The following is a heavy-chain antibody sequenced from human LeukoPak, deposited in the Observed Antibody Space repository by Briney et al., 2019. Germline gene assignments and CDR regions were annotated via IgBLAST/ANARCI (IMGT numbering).Heavy chain of an antibody. CDR3: ARAQYYYDSSGYADY. CDR1: NGSISSYY. D-gene: IGHD3-22*01. V-gene: IGHV4-59*01. Sequence: PSETLSLTRTVSNGSISSYYWSWIRQPPGKGLDWIGYIYYSGSTNYNPSLKSRVTISVDTSKNQFSLNLSSVTAADTAVYFCARAQYYYDSSGYADYWGQGTLVTVSS. J-gene: IGHJ4*02. CDR2: IYYSGST.